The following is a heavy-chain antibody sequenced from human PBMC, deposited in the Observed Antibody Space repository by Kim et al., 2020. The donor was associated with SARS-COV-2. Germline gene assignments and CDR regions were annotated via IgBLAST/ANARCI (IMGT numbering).Heavy chain of an antibody. J-gene: IGHJ6*02. CDR2: IIPMVQKP. Sequence: SVKVSCRASGDTLSRTSITWVRQAPGQGLEWLGGIIPMVQKPNLAPNFRDRLSFTADESTQTAYMELTSLKSDDTAVYFCARDKYYGSGNFFRVYGMDIWGQGTTVIVSS. CDR3: ARDKYYGSGNFFRVYGMDI. V-gene: IGHV1-69*13. CDR1: GDTLSRTS. D-gene: IGHD3-3*01.